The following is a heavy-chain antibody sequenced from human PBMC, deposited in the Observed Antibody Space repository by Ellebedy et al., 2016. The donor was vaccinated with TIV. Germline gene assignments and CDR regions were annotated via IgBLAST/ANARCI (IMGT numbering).Heavy chain of an antibody. D-gene: IGHD6-25*01. Sequence: MPSETLSLTCTVSGGSISGYYWGWIRQPPGKGLEWIGYMYFSGGTNSNPSPKSRVTISVDTSNNHFPLTLASVTAADPAVYYCARFVAAHGYDYWGQGTLVTVSS. J-gene: IGHJ4*02. V-gene: IGHV4-59*01. CDR2: MYFSGGT. CDR1: GGSISGYY. CDR3: ARFVAAHGYDY.